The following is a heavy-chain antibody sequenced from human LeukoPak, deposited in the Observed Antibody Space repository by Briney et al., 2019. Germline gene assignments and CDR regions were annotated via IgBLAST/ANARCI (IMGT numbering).Heavy chain of an antibody. CDR1: GFTFGDYA. J-gene: IGHJ4*02. CDR3: TRCPHQYSSGWYAH. Sequence: GGSLRLSCTASGFTFGDYAMSWVRQAPGKGLEWVGFIRSKAYGGTTEYAASVKGRFTISGDDSKSIAYLQMNSLKTEDTAVYYCTRCPHQYSSGWYAHWGQGTLVTVSS. V-gene: IGHV3-49*04. D-gene: IGHD6-19*01. CDR2: IRSKAYGGTT.